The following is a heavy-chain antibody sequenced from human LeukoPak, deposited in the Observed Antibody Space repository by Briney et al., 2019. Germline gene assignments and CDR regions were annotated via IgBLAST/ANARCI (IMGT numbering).Heavy chain of an antibody. Sequence: LPGGSLRLSCAASGFTVSSNYMRWVRQAPGKGLEWVSVIYSGGSTYYADSVKGRFTISRDNSKNTLYLQMNSLRAEDTAVYYCARVDRMYYYDSSGYFDYWGQGTLVTVSS. CDR3: ARVDRMYYYDSSGYFDY. CDR2: IYSGGST. V-gene: IGHV3-53*01. CDR1: GFTVSSNY. J-gene: IGHJ4*02. D-gene: IGHD3-22*01.